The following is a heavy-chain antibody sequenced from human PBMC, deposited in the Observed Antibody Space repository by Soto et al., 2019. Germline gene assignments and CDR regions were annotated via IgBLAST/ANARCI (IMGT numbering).Heavy chain of an antibody. J-gene: IGHJ4*02. CDR3: ARESRYCSGGSCYFLPGIDY. D-gene: IGHD2-15*01. V-gene: IGHV1-69*12. Sequence: QVQLVQSGAEVKKPGSSVKVSCNASGGTFSSYAISWVRQAPGQGLEWMGGIIPIFGTANYAQKFQGRVTITADESTXTXYXQLSSLRSEDTAVYYCARESRYCSGGSCYFLPGIDYWGQGTLVTVSS. CDR1: GGTFSSYA. CDR2: IIPIFGTA.